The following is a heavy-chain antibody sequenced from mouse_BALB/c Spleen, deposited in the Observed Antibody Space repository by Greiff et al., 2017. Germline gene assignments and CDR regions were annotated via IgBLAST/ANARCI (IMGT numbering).Heavy chain of an antibody. V-gene: IGHV5-6-5*01. D-gene: IGHD2-4*01. Sequence: DVHLVESGGGLVKPGGSLKLSCAASGFTFSSYAMSWVRQTPEKRLEWVASISSGGSTYYPDSVKGRFTISRDNARNILYLQMSSLRSEDTAMYYCAREGYDYDFDYWGQGTTLTVSS. CDR3: AREGYDYDFDY. CDR1: GFTFSSYA. J-gene: IGHJ2*01. CDR2: ISSGGST.